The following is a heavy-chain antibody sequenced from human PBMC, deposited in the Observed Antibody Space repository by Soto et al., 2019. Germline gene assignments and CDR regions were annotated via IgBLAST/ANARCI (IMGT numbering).Heavy chain of an antibody. CDR3: ANYIVATSRFEP. D-gene: IGHD5-12*01. V-gene: IGHV4-30-4*01. CDR1: GGSISNGAYY. CDR2: IYYSGTT. Sequence: SETLSLTCTVSGGSISNGAYYWSWIRQPPGKGLEWIGYIYYSGTTYYNPSLKSRVTISVETSKNQFSLKLTSVTAADTAVYHCANYIVATSRFEPWGQGTLVTVSS. J-gene: IGHJ5*02.